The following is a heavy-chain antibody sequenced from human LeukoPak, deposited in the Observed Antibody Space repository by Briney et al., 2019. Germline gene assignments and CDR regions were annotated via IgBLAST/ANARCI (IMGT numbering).Heavy chain of an antibody. J-gene: IGHJ4*02. CDR2: INHGGST. V-gene: IGHV4-34*01. D-gene: IGHD6-13*01. CDR3: ARGRYVTTRGGAAAGFLDY. CDR1: GGSFSGHY. Sequence: PSETLSLTCAVSGGSFSGHYWNWIRQPPGKGLEWIGEINHGGSTNYNPSLKSRVTISVDTSQNQFSLRLSSVTAADTAVYYCARGRYVTTRGGAAAGFLDYWGQGTLITVST.